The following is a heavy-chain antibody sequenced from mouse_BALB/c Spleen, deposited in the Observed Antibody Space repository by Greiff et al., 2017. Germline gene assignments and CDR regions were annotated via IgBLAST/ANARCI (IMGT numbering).Heavy chain of an antibody. D-gene: IGHD2-14*01. CDR1: GFTFSSFG. V-gene: IGHV5-17*02. CDR3: ARSYYRYEFAY. CDR2: ISSGSSTI. Sequence: EVQGVESGGGLVQPGGSRKLSCAASGFTFSSFGMHWVRQAPEKGLEWVAYISSGSSTIYYADTVKGRFTISRDNPKNTLFLQMTSLRSEDTAMYYCARSYYRYEFAYWGQGTLVTVSA. J-gene: IGHJ3*01.